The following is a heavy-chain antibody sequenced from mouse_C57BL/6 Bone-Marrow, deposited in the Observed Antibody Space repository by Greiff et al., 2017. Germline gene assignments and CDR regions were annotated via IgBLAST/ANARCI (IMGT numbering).Heavy chain of an antibody. J-gene: IGHJ4*01. CDR1: EYEFTSHD. V-gene: IGHV5-2*01. CDR2: INSDGGST. D-gene: IGHD1-2*01. CDR3: ERPALGRGNAMDY. Sequence: EVQRVESGGGLVQPGESLKLSCESTEYEFTSHDMSWVRKSPEKRLELVAAINSDGGSTYYPDTMERRFIISRDNTKQTLYLQMSSLRSEDTALFYGERPALGRGNAMDYWGQGTSVTVSS.